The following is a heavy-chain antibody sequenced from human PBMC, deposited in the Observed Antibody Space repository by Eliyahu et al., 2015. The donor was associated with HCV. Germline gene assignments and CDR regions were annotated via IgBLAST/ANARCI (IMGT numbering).Heavy chain of an antibody. CDR1: GVXISXGXYY. CDR3: ASNLVVIQVAKTSFDS. CDR2: IAKTGKT. Sequence: QVHLQESGPGLVQPSETLSLTCTVXGVXISXGXYYWSWIRQLPGKGLXWLGYIAKTGKTYYNPSLRSRLSMSVDTSXNQFSLRLSSVTAADTGMYYCASNLVVIQVAKTSFDSWGQGSLVTVSS. D-gene: IGHD2/OR15-2a*01. V-gene: IGHV4-31*03. J-gene: IGHJ4*02.